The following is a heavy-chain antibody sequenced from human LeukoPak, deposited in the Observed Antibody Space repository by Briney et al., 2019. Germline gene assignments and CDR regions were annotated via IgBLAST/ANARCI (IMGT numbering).Heavy chain of an antibody. CDR1: GGSISSGSYY. CDR3: ARDYYYYYMDV. Sequence: PSETLSLTCTVSGGSISSGSYYWRWIRQPAGKGLEWIGRIYTSGSTNYNPSLKSRVTISVDTSKNQFSLKLSSVTAADTAVYYCARDYYYYYMDVWGKGTTVTVSS. J-gene: IGHJ6*03. CDR2: IYTSGST. V-gene: IGHV4-61*02.